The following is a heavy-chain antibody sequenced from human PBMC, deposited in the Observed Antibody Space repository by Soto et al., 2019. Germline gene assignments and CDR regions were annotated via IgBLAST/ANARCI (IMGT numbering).Heavy chain of an antibody. CDR2: IYSGGDT. CDR3: AKACYSGSGTGCFDP. CDR1: GLAVSSNH. D-gene: IGHD3-10*01. J-gene: IGHJ5*02. Sequence: EVQLVESGGGLIQPGGSLRLSCAASGLAVSSNHMSWVRHAPGKGLEWVAVIYSGGDTYYADSVKGRFTISRDNSKNTLYLLMNSLRVEDTAVYYCAKACYSGSGTGCFDPWGQGTLVTVSS. V-gene: IGHV3-53*01.